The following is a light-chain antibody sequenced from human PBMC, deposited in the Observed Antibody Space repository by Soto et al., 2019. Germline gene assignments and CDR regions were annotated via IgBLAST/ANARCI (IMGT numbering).Light chain of an antibody. CDR1: QTISSW. CDR3: QPYNSYSEA. V-gene: IGKV1-5*03. Sequence: DIQMTESPSTLSGSVGDRVTITCRASQTISSWLAWYQQKPGKAPKLLMYKASTLKSGVPSRFSGSGSGTEFTLTISSLQPDDFATYYCQPYNSYSEAFGQGTKV. CDR2: KAS. J-gene: IGKJ1*01.